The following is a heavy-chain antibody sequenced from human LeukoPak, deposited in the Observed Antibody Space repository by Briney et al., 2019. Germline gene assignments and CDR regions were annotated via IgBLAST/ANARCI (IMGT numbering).Heavy chain of an antibody. CDR1: GGSISSYY. J-gene: IGHJ6*03. CDR3: ARVRRTTGTTGYYYYMDV. V-gene: IGHV4-4*07. Sequence: PSETPSLTCTVSGGSISSYYWSWIRQPAGKGLEWIGRIYTSGSTNYNPSLKSRVAMSVDTSKNQFSLKLSSVTAADTAVYYCARVRRTTGTTGYYYYMDVWGKGTTVTVSS. D-gene: IGHD1-1*01. CDR2: IYTSGST.